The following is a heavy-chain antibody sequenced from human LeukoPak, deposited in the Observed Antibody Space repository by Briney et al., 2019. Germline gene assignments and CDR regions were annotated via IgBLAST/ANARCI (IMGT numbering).Heavy chain of an antibody. Sequence: GGSLRLSCAASGFTFSSNGMHWVRQAPGKGLEWVAVIWYDGSNKYYADSVKGRFTISRDNSKNTLYLQMNSLRAEDTAVYYCAKDHLQGSYYLDYWGQGTLVTVSS. J-gene: IGHJ4*02. D-gene: IGHD3-10*01. CDR3: AKDHLQGSYYLDY. CDR1: GFTFSSNG. CDR2: IWYDGSNK. V-gene: IGHV3-33*06.